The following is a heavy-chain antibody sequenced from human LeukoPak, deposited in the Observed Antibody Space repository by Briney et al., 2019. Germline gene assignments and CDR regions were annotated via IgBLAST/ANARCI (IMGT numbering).Heavy chain of an antibody. V-gene: IGHV3-23*01. CDR1: GFTFSNYA. CDR3: ARELKVAGPTTGFDY. Sequence: PGGSLRLSCAASGFTFSNYAMSWVRQAPGKGLEWVSAISGSGDSTYYADPVKGRFTISRDNSKNTLDLQMNSLRAEDKAVYYCARELKVAGPTTGFDYWGQGTLVTVSS. J-gene: IGHJ4*02. D-gene: IGHD1-26*01. CDR2: ISGSGDST.